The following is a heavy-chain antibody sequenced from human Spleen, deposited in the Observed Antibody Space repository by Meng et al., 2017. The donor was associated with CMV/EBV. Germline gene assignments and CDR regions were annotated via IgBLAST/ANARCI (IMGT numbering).Heavy chain of an antibody. V-gene: IGHV4-38-2*02. CDR3: ARHSSSWEIDY. J-gene: IGHJ4*02. Sequence: SETLSLTCTVSGYSISSGYYWGWIRQPPGKGLEWIGSIYRSGSTYYNPSLKSRVTISVDTSKNQFSLKLSSVTAADTAVYYCARHSSSWEIDYWGQGTLVTVSS. CDR2: IYRSGST. CDR1: GYSISSGYY. D-gene: IGHD6-13*01.